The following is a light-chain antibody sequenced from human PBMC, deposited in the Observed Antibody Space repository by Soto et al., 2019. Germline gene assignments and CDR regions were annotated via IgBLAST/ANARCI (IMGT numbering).Light chain of an antibody. CDR1: QSVSNTY. V-gene: IGKV3-20*01. Sequence: EIVLTQSPGTLSLSPGERATLSCRASQSVSNTYLAWYQQKPGQAPRLLIYDASSRATGIPDRFSGSESGTDFPLTISRLQPEDFAVYYCQQYGRSPGLFTFGPGTKVDIK. J-gene: IGKJ3*01. CDR2: DAS. CDR3: QQYGRSPGLFT.